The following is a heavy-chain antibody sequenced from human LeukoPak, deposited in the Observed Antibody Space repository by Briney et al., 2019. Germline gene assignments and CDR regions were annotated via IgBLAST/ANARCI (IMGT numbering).Heavy chain of an antibody. V-gene: IGHV3-30-3*01. J-gene: IGHJ6*02. CDR1: GFTFSSYA. D-gene: IGHD4-11*01. CDR2: ISYDGSNK. CDR3: ARAQVDYNNGPGSQGYYSYGMDV. Sequence: GRSLRLSCAASGFTFSSYAMHWVRQAPGKGLEWVAVISYDGSNKYYADSVKGRFTISRDNSKNTLYLQMNSLRAEDTAVYYCARAQVDYNNGPGSQGYYSYGMDVWGQGTTVTVSS.